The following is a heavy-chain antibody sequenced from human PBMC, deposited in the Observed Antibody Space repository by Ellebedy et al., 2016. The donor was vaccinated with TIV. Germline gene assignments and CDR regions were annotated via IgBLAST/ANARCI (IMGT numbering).Heavy chain of an antibody. CDR1: GGTFSSYA. CDR3: ARGGAVADPFDY. D-gene: IGHD6-19*01. J-gene: IGHJ4*02. CDR2: IIPIFGTA. Sequence: ASVKVSXXASGGTFSSYAISWVRQAPGQGLEWMGGIIPIFGTANYAQKFQGRVTITADESTSTAYVELSSLRSEDTAVYYCARGGAVADPFDYWGQGTLVTVSS. V-gene: IGHV1-69*13.